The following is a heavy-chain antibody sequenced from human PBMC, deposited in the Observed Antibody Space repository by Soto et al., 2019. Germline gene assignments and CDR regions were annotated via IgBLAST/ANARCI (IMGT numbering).Heavy chain of an antibody. CDR3: ARAYYGSGIDY. CDR2: IWYDGSNK. J-gene: IGHJ4*02. CDR1: GFTFSNYG. D-gene: IGHD3-10*01. V-gene: IGHV3-33*01. Sequence: QVQLVESGGGVVQPGRPLRLSCAATGFTFSNYGMHWVRQAPGKGLEWVAGIWYDGSNKYFADTGKGRFTISSDNSKNTMYLQMTSLRAEDTAVYYCARAYYGSGIDYWGQGTLVTVSS.